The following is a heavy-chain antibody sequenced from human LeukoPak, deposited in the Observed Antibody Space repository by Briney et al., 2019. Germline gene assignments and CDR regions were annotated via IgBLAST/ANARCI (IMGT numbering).Heavy chain of an antibody. D-gene: IGHD6-19*01. CDR1: GFTFSDYY. J-gene: IGHJ4*02. V-gene: IGHV3-11*01. CDR2: ISSSGSTI. CDR3: ARDYEWYSSGWYPSPGY. Sequence: PGGSLRLSCAASGFTFSDYYMSWIRQAPGKGLEGVSYISSSGSTIYYADSVKGRFTISRDNAKNSLYLQMNSLRAEDTAVYYCARDYEWYSSGWYPSPGYWGQGTLVTVSS.